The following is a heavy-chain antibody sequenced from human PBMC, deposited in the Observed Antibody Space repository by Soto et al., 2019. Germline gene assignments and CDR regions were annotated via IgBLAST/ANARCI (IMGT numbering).Heavy chain of an antibody. CDR2: ISAYNDVT. Sequence: QVLLVQSGAEVKKPGASLRVSCKASGYTFTSYGLSWVRQAPGQGLEWMGWISAYNDVTDYAQKFQDRVTMTTDRSTNTAYMELKNLTSDDTAVYYCARGHTMAGATFDCWGQGTLVTVSS. D-gene: IGHD3-3*01. CDR1: GYTFTSYG. V-gene: IGHV1-18*01. J-gene: IGHJ4*02. CDR3: ARGHTMAGATFDC.